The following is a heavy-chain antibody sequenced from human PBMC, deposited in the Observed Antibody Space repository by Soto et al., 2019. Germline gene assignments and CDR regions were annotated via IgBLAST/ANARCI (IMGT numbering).Heavy chain of an antibody. CDR2: IIPIFGTA. D-gene: IGHD3-22*01. CDR3: ARSLVVVVIEDAFDI. Sequence: GGSVKESWKAYGGAFSSYAISLVRQAPGQGLEWMGGIIPIFGTANYAQKFQGRVTITADESTSTAYMELSSLRSEDTAVYYCARSLVVVVIEDAFDIWGQGTMVTVSS. CDR1: GGAFSSYA. J-gene: IGHJ3*02. V-gene: IGHV1-69*13.